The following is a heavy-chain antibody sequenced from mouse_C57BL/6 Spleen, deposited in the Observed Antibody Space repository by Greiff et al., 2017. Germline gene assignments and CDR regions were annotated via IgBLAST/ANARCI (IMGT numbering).Heavy chain of an antibody. V-gene: IGHV1-55*01. D-gene: IGHD2-3*01. CDR3: ARGHYDGYFDY. CDR2: IYPGSGST. CDR1: GYTFTSFW. J-gene: IGHJ2*01. Sequence: QVQLLQSGAELVQPGASVKMSCTASGYTFTSFWITWVQQRPGQGLGWIGDIYPGSGSTNYNENFKSKATLIVDTASSTAYMPLSSLTSEDSAVYYCARGHYDGYFDYWGQGTTLTVSS.